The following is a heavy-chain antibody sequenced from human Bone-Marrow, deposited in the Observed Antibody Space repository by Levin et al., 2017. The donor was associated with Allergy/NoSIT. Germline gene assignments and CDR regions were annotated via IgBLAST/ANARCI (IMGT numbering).Heavy chain of an antibody. Sequence: GGSLRLSCAVSGFTVSNNYMSWVRQAPGKGLEWVSVIYSAGSTYYADSVRGRFTISRDNSKNTLFPQMNSLRADDTAVYYCARGGPYGYWGQGTLVSVSS. J-gene: IGHJ4*02. D-gene: IGHD3-16*01. V-gene: IGHV3-53*01. CDR2: IYSAGST. CDR3: ARGGPYGY. CDR1: GFTVSNNY.